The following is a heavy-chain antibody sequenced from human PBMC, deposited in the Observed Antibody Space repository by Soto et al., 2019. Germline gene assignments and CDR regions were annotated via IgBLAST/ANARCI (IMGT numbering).Heavy chain of an antibody. D-gene: IGHD5-12*01. Sequence: GGSLRLSCAASGFTFSSYSMNWVRQAPGKGLEWVLSISSSSSYIYNADSVKGRFTISRDNDKNSLYLQMNSLRAEDRAVHYCARSGIVATVPFDYWGQGTLVTVSS. V-gene: IGHV3-21*01. CDR2: ISSSSSYI. CDR3: ARSGIVATVPFDY. J-gene: IGHJ4*02. CDR1: GFTFSSYS.